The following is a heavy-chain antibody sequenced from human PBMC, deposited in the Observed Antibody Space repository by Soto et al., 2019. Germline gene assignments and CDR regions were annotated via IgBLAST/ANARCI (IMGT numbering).Heavy chain of an antibody. J-gene: IGHJ6*02. V-gene: IGHV3-30-3*01. Sequence: QPGGSLRLSCAASGFTFSSYAMHWVRQAPGKGLEWVAVISYDGSNKYYADSVKGRFTISRDNSKNTLYLQMNSLRAEDTAVYYCARDAKSGYDRWAIYYGMDVWGQGTTVTVSS. CDR2: ISYDGSNK. CDR3: ARDAKSGYDRWAIYYGMDV. D-gene: IGHD5-12*01. CDR1: GFTFSSYA.